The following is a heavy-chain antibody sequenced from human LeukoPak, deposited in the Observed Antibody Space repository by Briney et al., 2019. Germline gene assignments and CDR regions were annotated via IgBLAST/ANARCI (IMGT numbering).Heavy chain of an antibody. CDR2: ISGSGGST. CDR3: AKDQTAKVGATLDY. D-gene: IGHD1-26*01. J-gene: IGHJ4*02. Sequence: GASLRLFCAASGFTFSRYDMRWVRQAPGKGLEWVSAISGSGGSTFYADSVKGRFTISRDNSKNTLYLQMNSLRAEDTAVYYCAKDQTAKVGATLDYGGRGTRVTVSS. V-gene: IGHV3-23*01. CDR1: GFTFSRYD.